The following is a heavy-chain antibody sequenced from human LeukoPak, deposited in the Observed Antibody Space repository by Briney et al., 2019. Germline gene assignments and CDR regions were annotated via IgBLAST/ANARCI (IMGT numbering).Heavy chain of an antibody. CDR1: GYTFTGYY. Sequence: ASVKVSCKASGYTFTGYYMHWVRQAPGQGLEWMGRINPNSGGTNYAQKFQGSVTMTRDTSISTAYMELSRLRSDDTAVYYCARLRELPQHDAFDIWGQGTMVTVSS. J-gene: IGHJ3*02. V-gene: IGHV1-2*06. D-gene: IGHD1-26*01. CDR2: INPNSGGT. CDR3: ARLRELPQHDAFDI.